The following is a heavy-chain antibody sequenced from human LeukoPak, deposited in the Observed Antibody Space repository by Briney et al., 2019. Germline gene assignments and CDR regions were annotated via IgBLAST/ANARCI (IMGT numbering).Heavy chain of an antibody. V-gene: IGHV3-15*01. CDR2: IKSKIDGGAT. Sequence: GRSLRLSCSASGFTFSNALISSVRQAPGQGLDWVGRIKSKIDGGATEYAPPVKGRFSISRDDSKNTLYLQMNSLKTEDTAVYYCTTDIRWETSPYDYWGQGTLVTVSS. D-gene: IGHD1-26*01. J-gene: IGHJ4*02. CDR1: GFTFSNAL. CDR3: TTDIRWETSPYDY.